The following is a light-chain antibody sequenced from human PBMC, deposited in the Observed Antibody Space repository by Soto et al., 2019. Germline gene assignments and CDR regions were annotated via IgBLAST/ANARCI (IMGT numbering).Light chain of an antibody. CDR3: QQYTDWPLT. CDR2: DTS. V-gene: IGKV3D-20*02. CDR1: QSVSSSY. Sequence: EIEMTQSPATLSLSPGERVTLSCRASQSVSSSYLAWYQQTPGQAPRLLIYDTSYRATGVPDRFRGSGSGTDFTLTISRLEPEDFAVYYCQQYTDWPLTFGQGTKVDIK. J-gene: IGKJ1*01.